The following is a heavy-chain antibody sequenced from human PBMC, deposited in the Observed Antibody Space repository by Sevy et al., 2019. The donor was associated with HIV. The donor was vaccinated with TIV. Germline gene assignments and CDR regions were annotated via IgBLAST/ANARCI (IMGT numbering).Heavy chain of an antibody. CDR2: ISWNSGSI. CDR1: GFTFDDYA. CDR3: AKDISAGSTWFTHGAFDI. J-gene: IGHJ3*02. Sequence: GGSLRLSCATSGFTFDDYAMHWVRQAPGKGLEWVSGISWNSGSIGYADSVKGRFTISRDNAKNSLYLQMNSLRAEDTALYYCAKDISAGSTWFTHGAFDIWGQGTMVTVSS. D-gene: IGHD6-13*01. V-gene: IGHV3-9*01.